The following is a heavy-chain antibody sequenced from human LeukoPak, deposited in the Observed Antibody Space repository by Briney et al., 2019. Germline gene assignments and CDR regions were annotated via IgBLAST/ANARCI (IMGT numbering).Heavy chain of an antibody. CDR2: SSYSGST. J-gene: IGHJ4*02. CDR3: STTIRGWYGVGDY. V-gene: IGHV4-39*01. Sequence: SETLSLTCTVSGGSISSSSYSWGWIRQPPGKGLEYIGSSSYSGSTYYNPSLKSRVTISVDTSKNQFSLNLNSVTAADTAVYYCSTTIRGWYGVGDYWGQGVLVTVSS. CDR1: GGSISSSSYS. D-gene: IGHD6-19*01.